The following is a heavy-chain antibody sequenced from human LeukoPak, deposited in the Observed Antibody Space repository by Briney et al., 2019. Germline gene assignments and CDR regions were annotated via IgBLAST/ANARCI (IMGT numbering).Heavy chain of an antibody. CDR1: GYTFISYG. Sequence: ASVKVSCKASGYTFISYGISWVRQAPGQGLEWMGIINPSGGSTSYAQKFQGRVTMTRDTSTSTVYMELSSLRSEDTAVYYCAREANIVVVPAATLPYYYGMDVWGQGTTVTVSS. D-gene: IGHD2-2*01. CDR3: AREANIVVVPAATLPYYYGMDV. CDR2: INPSGGST. V-gene: IGHV1-46*01. J-gene: IGHJ6*02.